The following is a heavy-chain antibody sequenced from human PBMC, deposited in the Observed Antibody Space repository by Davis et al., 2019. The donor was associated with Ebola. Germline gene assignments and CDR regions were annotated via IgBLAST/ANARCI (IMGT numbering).Heavy chain of an antibody. D-gene: IGHD3-10*01. CDR2: ISYDGSNK. CDR1: GFTFSSYA. Sequence: GESLKISCAASGFTFSSYAMHWVRQAPGKGLEWVAVISYDGSNKYYADSVKGRFTISRDNSKNTLYLQMNSLIAEDTAVYYCARGLPTSGDFDYWGQGTLVTVSS. V-gene: IGHV3-30-3*01. J-gene: IGHJ4*02. CDR3: ARGLPTSGDFDY.